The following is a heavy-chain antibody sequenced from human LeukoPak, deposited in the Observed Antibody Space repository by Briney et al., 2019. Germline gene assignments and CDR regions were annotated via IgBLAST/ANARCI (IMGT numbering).Heavy chain of an antibody. J-gene: IGHJ3*02. CDR3: ARAGIAAAGWSDAFDI. CDR1: GGTFSSYA. D-gene: IGHD6-13*01. V-gene: IGHV1-69*01. Sequence: SVKVSCNASGGTFSSYAISWVRQAPGQGLEWMGGIIPIFGTANYAQKFQGRVTITADESTSTAYMELSSLRSEDTAVYYCARAGIAAAGWSDAFDIWGQGTMVTVSS. CDR2: IIPIFGTA.